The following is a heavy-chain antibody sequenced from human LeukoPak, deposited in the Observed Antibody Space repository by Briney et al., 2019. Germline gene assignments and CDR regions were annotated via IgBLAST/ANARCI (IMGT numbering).Heavy chain of an antibody. CDR3: ARARRLRYCSSTSCYPDFDY. CDR2: ISAYNGNT. Sequence: ASVKVSCKASGYTFTSYGISWVRQAPGQGLEWMGWISAYNGNTNYTPKLQGRVTMTTDTSTSTAYLELRSLRSDDTAVYYCARARRLRYCSSTSCYPDFDYWGQGTLVTVSS. V-gene: IGHV1-18*01. D-gene: IGHD2-2*01. CDR1: GYTFTSYG. J-gene: IGHJ4*02.